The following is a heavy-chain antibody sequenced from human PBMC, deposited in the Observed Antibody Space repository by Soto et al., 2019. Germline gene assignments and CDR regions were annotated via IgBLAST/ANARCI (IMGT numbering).Heavy chain of an antibody. J-gene: IGHJ4*02. Sequence: GGSLRLSCAASGFTFSSYGMHWVRQAPGKGLEWVAVIWYDGSNKYYADSVKGRFTISRDNSKNTLYLQMNSLRAEDTAVYYCARDRSGYGKLYYFDYWGQGTLVTVSS. V-gene: IGHV3-33*01. CDR2: IWYDGSNK. D-gene: IGHD5-12*01. CDR1: GFTFSSYG. CDR3: ARDRSGYGKLYYFDY.